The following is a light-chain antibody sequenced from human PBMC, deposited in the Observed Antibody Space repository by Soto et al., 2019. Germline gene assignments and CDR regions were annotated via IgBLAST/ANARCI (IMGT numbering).Light chain of an antibody. CDR3: SPYTSSSTLEGV. V-gene: IGLV2-14*01. CDR1: SSDVGGYNY. CDR2: EVS. J-gene: IGLJ1*01. Sequence: QSALTQPASVSGSPGQSITISCTGTSSDVGGYNYVSWYQQHPGKAPKLMIYEVSNRPSGVSNRFSGSKSGNTASLTISGLQAEDEADYYCSPYTSSSTLEGVFGTGTKLTVL.